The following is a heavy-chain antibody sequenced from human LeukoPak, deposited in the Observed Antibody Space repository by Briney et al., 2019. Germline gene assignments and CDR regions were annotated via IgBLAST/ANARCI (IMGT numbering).Heavy chain of an antibody. CDR3: ARNKSITIFGVVTTFNWFDP. CDR2: IYYSGST. CDR1: GGSISSSSYY. V-gene: IGHV4-39*07. D-gene: IGHD3-3*01. Sequence: SETVSLTCTVSGGSISSSSYYWGWIRQPPGKGLEWIGSIYYSGSTYYNPSLKSRVTISVDTSKNQFSLKLSSVTAADTAVYYCARNKSITIFGVVTTFNWFDPWGQGTLVTVSS. J-gene: IGHJ5*02.